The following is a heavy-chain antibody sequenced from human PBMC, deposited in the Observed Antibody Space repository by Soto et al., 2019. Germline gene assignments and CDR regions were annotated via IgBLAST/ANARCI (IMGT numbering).Heavy chain of an antibody. CDR2: IKQDGSEK. D-gene: IGHD3-22*01. Sequence: RLSCAASGFTFSSYWMSWVRQAPGKGLEWVANIKQDGSEKYYVDSVKGRFTISRDNAKNSLYLQMNSLRAEDTAVYYCARAFSDSSGYLFDYWGQGTQVTVSS. CDR3: ARAFSDSSGYLFDY. V-gene: IGHV3-7*03. J-gene: IGHJ4*02. CDR1: GFTFSSYW.